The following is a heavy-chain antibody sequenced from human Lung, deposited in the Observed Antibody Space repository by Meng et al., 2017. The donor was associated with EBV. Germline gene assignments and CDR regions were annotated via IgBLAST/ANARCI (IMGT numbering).Heavy chain of an antibody. CDR3: AARGSGYYGPLQNYFDY. J-gene: IGHJ4*02. D-gene: IGHD3-22*01. CDR1: GFTVSSNY. V-gene: IGHV3-53*01. CDR2: IYSGGST. Sequence: EVQLVESGGGLIQPGGSLRLSCGASGFTVSSNYMSWVRQGPGKGLEWVSVIYSGGSTYYADSVKGRFTISRDNSKNTLYLQMNSLRAEDTAVYYCAARGSGYYGPLQNYFDYWGQGTLVTVSS.